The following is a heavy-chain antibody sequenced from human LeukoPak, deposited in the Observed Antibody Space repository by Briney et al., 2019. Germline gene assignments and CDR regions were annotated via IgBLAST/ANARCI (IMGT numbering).Heavy chain of an antibody. V-gene: IGHV4-30-2*01. CDR2: IHHSGST. J-gene: IGHJ3*02. D-gene: IGHD6-19*01. Sequence: SETLSLTCVVSGGSISSGGYSWNWIRQPPGKGLEWIGYIHHSGSTYYNPSLKSRVTLSLDRSKNQFSLKLSSVTAADTAVYYCARLISSGWYIGAFDIWGQGTMVTVSS. CDR1: GGSISSGGYS. CDR3: ARLISSGWYIGAFDI.